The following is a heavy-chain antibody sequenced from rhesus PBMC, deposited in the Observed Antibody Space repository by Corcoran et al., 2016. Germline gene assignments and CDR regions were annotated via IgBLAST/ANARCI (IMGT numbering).Heavy chain of an antibody. J-gene: IGHJ3*01. Sequence: QLQLQESGPGLVKPSETLSLTCAVSGGSISGYSWSWIRQAPGKGLGWIGYIYCSGSSTNYNPSLESQVTLSVDTSKNQLSMKLSSVAAADTAVYYCASSIAGTTGAFDFWGQGLRVTVSS. CDR3: ASSIAGTTGAFDF. V-gene: IGHV4S11*01. D-gene: IGHD1-20*01. CDR2: IYCSGSST. CDR1: GGSISGYS.